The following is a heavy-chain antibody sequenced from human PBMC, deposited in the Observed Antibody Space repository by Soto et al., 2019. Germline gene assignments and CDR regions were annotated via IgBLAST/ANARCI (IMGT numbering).Heavy chain of an antibody. CDR2: ISGYNGDT. CDR3: AKNGQPPYYFYGMDV. V-gene: IGHV1-18*01. CDR1: GYTFTRYG. J-gene: IGHJ6*02. Sequence: QGQLVQSGGEAKKPGASVKVSCKASGYTFTRYGISWVRQAPGQGLEWMGWISGYNGDTNYAQKFQGRVTMTIDTSXXTADMELKSLTSDDTAVYYCAKNGQPPYYFYGMDVWGQGTTVTVSS. D-gene: IGHD2-8*01.